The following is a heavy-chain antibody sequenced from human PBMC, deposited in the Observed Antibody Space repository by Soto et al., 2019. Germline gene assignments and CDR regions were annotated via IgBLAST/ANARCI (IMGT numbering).Heavy chain of an antibody. D-gene: IGHD3-10*01. Sequence: EGSLGLSCAASGFTFSSYSMNWVRQAPGKGLEWVSSISSSSSYIYYADSVKGRFTISRDNAKNSLYLQMNSLRAEDTAVYYCARIPLLLWFGESIYYYYGMDVWGQGTTVTVSS. J-gene: IGHJ6*02. CDR1: GFTFSSYS. V-gene: IGHV3-21*01. CDR2: ISSSSSYI. CDR3: ARIPLLLWFGESIYYYYGMDV.